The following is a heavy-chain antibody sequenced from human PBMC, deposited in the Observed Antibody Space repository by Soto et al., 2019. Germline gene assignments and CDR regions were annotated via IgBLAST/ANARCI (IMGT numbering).Heavy chain of an antibody. J-gene: IGHJ4*02. CDR3: ARVGGIAVAGPTDPLDY. CDR2: IWYDGSNE. CDR1: EFTFSSYG. D-gene: IGHD6-19*01. Sequence: QVQLVESGGGVVQPGRSLRLSCAASEFTFSSYGMHWVRQAPGKGLEWVAVIWYDGSNEYYADSVKGRFTISRDNSKNTRYLKMNSLRAEDTAVYYCARVGGIAVAGPTDPLDYWGQGTLVTVSS. V-gene: IGHV3-33*01.